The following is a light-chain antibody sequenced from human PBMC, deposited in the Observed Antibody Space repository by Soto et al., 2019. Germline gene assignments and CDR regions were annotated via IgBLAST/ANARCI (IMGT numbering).Light chain of an antibody. V-gene: IGLV2-14*01. CDR3: TSYTTPRTVI. CDR1: SSDVGGYNY. Sequence: QSALTQPASVSGSPGQSITISCTGTSSDVGGYNYVSWYQHHPGKAPKLMIYEVSHRPSGVSNRFSGSKSGNTASLTISGLQSEDEADYYCTSYTTPRTVIFGGGTKVTVL. J-gene: IGLJ2*01. CDR2: EVS.